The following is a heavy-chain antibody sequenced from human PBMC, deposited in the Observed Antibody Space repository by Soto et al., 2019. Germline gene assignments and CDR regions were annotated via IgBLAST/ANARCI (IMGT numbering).Heavy chain of an antibody. CDR1: GFTLSNFA. Sequence: EVQLEESGGDLVKPGGSLRLSCAASGFTLSNFAMSWVRQAPGKGLEWVSVVSGAGITTKYAASVKGRFTVSRDNSKNTLSLQMGSLGAEETGIYYFAKSRLRGLDNRNFEHLGQGTLVTVSS. V-gene: IGHV3-23*04. D-gene: IGHD4-17*01. CDR2: VSGAGITT. J-gene: IGHJ4*02. CDR3: AKSRLRGLDNRNFEH.